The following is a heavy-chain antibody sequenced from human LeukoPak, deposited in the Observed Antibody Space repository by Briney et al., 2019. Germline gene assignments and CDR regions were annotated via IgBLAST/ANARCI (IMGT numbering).Heavy chain of an antibody. J-gene: IGHJ4*02. V-gene: IGHV3-21*01. CDR3: ARLMVRGVIIDY. CDR2: ISSSSSYI. CDR1: GFTFSSYS. Sequence: GGSLRLSCAASGFTFSSYSMNWVRQAPGKGLEWVSSISSSSSYIYYADSVKGRFTISRDNAKNSLYLQMNSLRAEDTAVYYCARLMVRGVIIDYWGQGTLVTVSS. D-gene: IGHD3-10*01.